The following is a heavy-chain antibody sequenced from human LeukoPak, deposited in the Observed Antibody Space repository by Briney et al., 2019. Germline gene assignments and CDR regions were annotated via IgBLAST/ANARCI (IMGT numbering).Heavy chain of an antibody. CDR3: ARSSGASSRIDY. CDR2: IRSKTYGGTT. Sequence: PGRSLRLSCITSGFTFGDYAMSWVRQAPGKGREWVGFIRSKTYGGTTDYAASVKGRFTISRADSKSIAYLQMNSLKTEDTAVYYCARSSGASSRIDYWGQGTLVTVSS. D-gene: IGHD6-19*01. J-gene: IGHJ4*02. CDR1: GFTFGDYA. V-gene: IGHV3-49*04.